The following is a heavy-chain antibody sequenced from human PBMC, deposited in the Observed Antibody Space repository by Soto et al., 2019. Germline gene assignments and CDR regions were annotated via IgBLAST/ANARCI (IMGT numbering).Heavy chain of an antibody. D-gene: IGHD1-7*01. Sequence: SETLSLTCAVYGGSFSGYYWSWIRQPPGKGLEWIGEINHSGSTNYNPSLKSRVTISVDTSKNQFSLKLSSVTAADTAVYYCASSIHRGITGTPYYLDYWGQGTLVTVSS. CDR1: GGSFSGYY. J-gene: IGHJ4*02. V-gene: IGHV4-34*01. CDR2: INHSGST. CDR3: ASSIHRGITGTPYYLDY.